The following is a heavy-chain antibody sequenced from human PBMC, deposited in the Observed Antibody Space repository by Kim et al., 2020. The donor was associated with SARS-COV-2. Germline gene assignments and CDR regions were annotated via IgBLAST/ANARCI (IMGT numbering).Heavy chain of an antibody. Sequence: SETLSLTCTVSGGSISSYYWSWIRQPPGKGLEWIGYIYYSGSTNYNPSLKSRVTISVDTSKNQFSLKLSSVTAADTAVYYCARGGSPPRRDYFDYWGQGTLCTVSS. CDR3: ARGGSPPRRDYFDY. V-gene: IGHV4-59*01. CDR1: GGSISSYY. CDR2: IYYSGST. D-gene: IGHD3-16*01. J-gene: IGHJ4*02.